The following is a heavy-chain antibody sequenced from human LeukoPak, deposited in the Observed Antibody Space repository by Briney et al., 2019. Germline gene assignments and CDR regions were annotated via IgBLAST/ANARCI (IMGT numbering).Heavy chain of an antibody. CDR2: ISSSSDYT. Sequence: GGSLRLSCAASGFTFSSYAMSWVRQAPGKGLEWVSAISSSSDYTYYADSVKGRFTISRDNSKNTLYLQMNSLRAEDTAVYHCAKDSRSTVAGTSTYRGQGSLVTVSS. CDR3: AKDSRSTVAGTSTY. V-gene: IGHV3-23*01. J-gene: IGHJ4*02. D-gene: IGHD6-19*01. CDR1: GFTFSSYA.